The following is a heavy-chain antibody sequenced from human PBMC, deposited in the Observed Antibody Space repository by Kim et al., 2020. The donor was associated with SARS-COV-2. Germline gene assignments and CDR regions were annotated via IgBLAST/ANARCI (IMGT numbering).Heavy chain of an antibody. D-gene: IGHD6-6*01. CDR1: GFTFSSYA. J-gene: IGHJ2*01. Sequence: GGSLRLSCAASGFTFSSYAMTWVRQAPGKGLEWVSSIGAGGGVTYYADSVKGRFTISGDNSKSTLFLQMNSLRAEDTAIYYCAKHTGSSLTRPFGLW. V-gene: IGHV3-23*01. CDR2: IGAGGGVT. CDR3: AKHTGSSLTRPFGL.